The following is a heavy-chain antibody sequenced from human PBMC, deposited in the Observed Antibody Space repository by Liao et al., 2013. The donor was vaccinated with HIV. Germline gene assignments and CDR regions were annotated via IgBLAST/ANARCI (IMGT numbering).Heavy chain of an antibody. D-gene: IGHD1-26*01. CDR1: GDSISSGDYY. Sequence: QVQLQESGPGLVKPSQTLSLTCTVSGDSISSGDYYWSWIRQPPGKGLEWIGYIYYNGRTYYNPSLKSRVSISVDTSKNQFSLKLSSVTAADTAVYYCARAWELYYFDSWGQGTLVTVSS. CDR3: ARAWELYYFDS. J-gene: IGHJ4*02. V-gene: IGHV4-30-4*08. CDR2: IYYNGRT.